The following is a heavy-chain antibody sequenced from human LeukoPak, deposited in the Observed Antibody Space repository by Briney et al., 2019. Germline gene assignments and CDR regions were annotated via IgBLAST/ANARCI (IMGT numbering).Heavy chain of an antibody. V-gene: IGHV1-8*01. D-gene: IGHD6-13*01. CDR3: ARARAAAGIVDY. Sequence: ASVKVSCKASGYTFTSYDINWVRQATGQGLEWMGWMNPNSGNTGYAQKFQGRVTMTRNTSISTAYMELSSLRSEDTAVYYCARARAAAGIVDYWGQGTLVTISS. J-gene: IGHJ4*02. CDR2: MNPNSGNT. CDR1: GYTFTSYD.